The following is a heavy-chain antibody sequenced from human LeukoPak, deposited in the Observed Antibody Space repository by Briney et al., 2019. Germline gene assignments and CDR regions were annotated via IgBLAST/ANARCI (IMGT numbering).Heavy chain of an antibody. CDR2: VDPEDGET. Sequence: ASVKVSCKVSGYTLTELSMHWGRQAPGKGLEWMGGVDPEDGETMYAQKFQGRVTMTEDTSTNTAYMELTSLRSEDTAVYYCATDPSGDYVNYYYGMDVWGQGTTVTVSS. CDR1: GYTLTELS. J-gene: IGHJ6*02. V-gene: IGHV1-24*01. D-gene: IGHD4-17*01. CDR3: ATDPSGDYVNYYYGMDV.